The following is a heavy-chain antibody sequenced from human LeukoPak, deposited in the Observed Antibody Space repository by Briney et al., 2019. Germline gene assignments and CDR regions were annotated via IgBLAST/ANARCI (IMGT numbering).Heavy chain of an antibody. J-gene: IGHJ3*02. CDR3: VRDGYSGGAFDI. CDR1: GYTFTGHY. V-gene: IGHV1-2*02. CDR2: IYPKSGGT. D-gene: IGHD5-12*01. Sequence: ASVKVSCKAPGYTFTGHYMHWVRQAPGQGLEWMGWIYPKSGGTNYAQKFQTRVTMTRDTSITTAFMELNILKSDGTAVYYCVRDGYSGGAFDIWGQGTMVTVSS.